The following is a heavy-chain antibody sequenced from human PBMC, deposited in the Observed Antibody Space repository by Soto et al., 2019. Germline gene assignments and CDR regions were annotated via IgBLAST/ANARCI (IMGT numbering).Heavy chain of an antibody. CDR3: ARAESYYFVDY. Sequence: QVQLVESGGGVVQPGRSLRLSCAASGFTLSSYAMHWVRQAPGRGLEWVAVISYDGSNKYYADSVKGRFTISRDNSKNTLYLQMNSLRAEDTAVYYCARAESYYFVDYWGHGTLVTVSS. J-gene: IGHJ4*01. D-gene: IGHD1-26*01. V-gene: IGHV3-30-3*01. CDR1: GFTLSSYA. CDR2: ISYDGSNK.